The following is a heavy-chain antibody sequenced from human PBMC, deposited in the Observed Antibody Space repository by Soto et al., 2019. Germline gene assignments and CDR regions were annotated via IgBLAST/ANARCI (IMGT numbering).Heavy chain of an antibody. D-gene: IGHD3-22*01. V-gene: IGHV1-3*01. CDR2: INAGNGNT. CDR3: ARVYDSSGFYYYYGMDV. Sequence: EASVKVSCKASGYTFTSYAMHWVRQAPGQRLEWMGWINAGNGNTKYSQKFQGRVTITRDTSASTAYMELSSLRSEDTAVYYCARVYDSSGFYYYYGMDVWGQGTTVTVSS. J-gene: IGHJ6*02. CDR1: GYTFTSYA.